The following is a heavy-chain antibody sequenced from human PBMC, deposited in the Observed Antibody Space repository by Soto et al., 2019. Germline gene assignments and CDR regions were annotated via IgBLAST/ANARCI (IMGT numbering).Heavy chain of an antibody. CDR3: ARGAADTAMVDS. J-gene: IGHJ4*02. V-gene: IGHV4-59*01. D-gene: IGHD5-18*01. CDR2: IFYSGST. Sequence: SETLSLTCTVSVGSIRSYYWTWIRQPPGKGLEWLGYIFYSGSTFYNPSLKSRVTISIHTSKSQFSLQLTSVTAADTAVYYCARGAADTAMVDSWGQGTLVTVSS. CDR1: VGSIRSYY.